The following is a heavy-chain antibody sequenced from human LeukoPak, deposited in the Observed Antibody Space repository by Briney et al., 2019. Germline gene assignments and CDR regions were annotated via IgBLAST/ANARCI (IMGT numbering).Heavy chain of an antibody. V-gene: IGHV1-18*01. CDR1: GYTFTSYG. Sequence: ASVKVSCKASGYTFTSYGISWVRQAPGQGLEWMGWISAYNGNTNYAQKLQGGVTMTTDTSTSTAYMELRSLRSDDTAVYYCARLLDFWSGYRYYFDYWGQGTLVTVSS. D-gene: IGHD3-3*01. CDR2: ISAYNGNT. J-gene: IGHJ4*02. CDR3: ARLLDFWSGYRYYFDY.